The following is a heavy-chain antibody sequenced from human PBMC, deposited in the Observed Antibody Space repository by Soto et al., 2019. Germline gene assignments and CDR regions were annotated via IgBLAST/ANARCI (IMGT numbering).Heavy chain of an antibody. CDR3: AKGTSYYDSSGFDY. CDR2: ISGSGGST. D-gene: IGHD3-22*01. Sequence: EVQLLESGGDLLQPGGSLRLSCVASGFTFSNYAMTWVRQAPGKGLEWVSVISGSGGSTYYADSVKGRFTISRDTSKNTLYLQMNNLRADATALYYCAKGTSYYDSSGFDYWGQGTLVTVSS. J-gene: IGHJ4*02. CDR1: GFTFSNYA. V-gene: IGHV3-23*01.